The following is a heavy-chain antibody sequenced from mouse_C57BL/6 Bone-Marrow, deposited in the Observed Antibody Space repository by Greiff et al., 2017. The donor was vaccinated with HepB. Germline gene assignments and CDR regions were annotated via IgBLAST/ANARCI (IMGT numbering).Heavy chain of an antibody. J-gene: IGHJ3*01. CDR3: ARPGAYYDYDRGFAY. CDR1: GFTFSDYG. CDR2: ISSGSSTI. D-gene: IGHD2-4*01. Sequence: EVKLVESGGGLVKPGGSLKLSCAASGFTFSDYGMHWVRQAPEKGLEWVAYISSGSSTIYYADTVKGRFTISRDNAKNTLFLQMTSLRSEDTAMYYCARPGAYYDYDRGFAYWGQGTLVTVSA. V-gene: IGHV5-17*01.